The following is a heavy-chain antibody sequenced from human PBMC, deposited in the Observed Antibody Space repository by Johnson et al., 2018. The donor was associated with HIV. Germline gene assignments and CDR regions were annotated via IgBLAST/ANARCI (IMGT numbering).Heavy chain of an antibody. J-gene: IGHJ3*02. CDR2: INWNGYST. V-gene: IGHV3-20*04. Sequence: VQLLESGGGVVRPGGSLRLSCAASGFTFDDYDMSWVRQAPGRGLEWVSGINWNGYSTDYADSVGGRFPISSDNSKNTLYLQMNSLRAEDRAVYYCARVMYADDYGDYMFLAPRLDAFEIWGQGTRVTVSS. D-gene: IGHD4-17*01. CDR1: GFTFDDYD. CDR3: ARVMYADDYGDYMFLAPRLDAFEI.